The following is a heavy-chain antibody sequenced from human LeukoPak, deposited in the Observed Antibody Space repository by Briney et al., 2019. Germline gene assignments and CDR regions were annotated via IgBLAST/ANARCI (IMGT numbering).Heavy chain of an antibody. J-gene: IGHJ4*02. CDR2: ISWNSGSI. D-gene: IGHD6-13*01. CDR3: AKAHSSTWFSPLDY. Sequence: GGSLRLSCAASGFTFDDYAMHWVRQAPGKGLEWVSGISWNSGSIGYADSVKGRLTISRDNAKNSLYLQMSSLRPEVTAFYYCAKAHSSTWFSPLDYWGPGTLVTVSS. CDR1: GFTFDDYA. V-gene: IGHV3-9*01.